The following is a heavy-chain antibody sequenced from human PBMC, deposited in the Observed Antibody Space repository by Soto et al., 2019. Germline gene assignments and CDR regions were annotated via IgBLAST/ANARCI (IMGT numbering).Heavy chain of an antibody. J-gene: IGHJ6*02. D-gene: IGHD1-1*01. CDR1: GFTFSSYA. CDR3: ARDRLRYNWNDFPYYYYGMEV. V-gene: IGHV3-30-3*01. Sequence: QVQLVESGGGVVQPGRSLRLSCAASGFTFSSYAMHWVRQAPGKGLEWVAVISYDGSNKYYADSVQGRFTISRDNSKNTLYLQMNSRRAEDTAVYYCARDRLRYNWNDFPYYYYGMEVWGHGPTVTVSS. CDR2: ISYDGSNK.